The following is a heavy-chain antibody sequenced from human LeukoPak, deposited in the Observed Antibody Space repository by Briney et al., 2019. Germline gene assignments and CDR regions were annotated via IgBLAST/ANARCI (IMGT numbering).Heavy chain of an antibody. V-gene: IGHV4-59*08. Sequence: PSETLSLTCTASGGSISSYYWSWIRQPPGKGLEWIGYIYYSGSTNYNPSLKSRVTISVDTSKNQFSLKLSSVTAADTAVYYCARRPAYYYDSSGYFSDSLGYFDYWGQGTLVTVSS. J-gene: IGHJ4*02. CDR1: GGSISSYY. CDR3: ARRPAYYYDSSGYFSDSLGYFDY. D-gene: IGHD3-22*01. CDR2: IYYSGST.